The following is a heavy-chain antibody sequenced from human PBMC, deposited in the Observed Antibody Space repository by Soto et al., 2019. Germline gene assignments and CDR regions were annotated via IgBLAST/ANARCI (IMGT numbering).Heavy chain of an antibody. CDR2: IIPIFGTA. V-gene: IGHV1-69*13. Sequence: SVKVSCKASGGTFSSYAISWVRQAPGQGLEWMGGIIPIFGTANYAQKFQGRVTITADESTSTAYMELSSLRSEDTAVYYCARSCSGGSCYRGWFDPWGQGTLVTVSS. CDR3: ARSCSGGSCYRGWFDP. D-gene: IGHD2-15*01. CDR1: GGTFSSYA. J-gene: IGHJ5*02.